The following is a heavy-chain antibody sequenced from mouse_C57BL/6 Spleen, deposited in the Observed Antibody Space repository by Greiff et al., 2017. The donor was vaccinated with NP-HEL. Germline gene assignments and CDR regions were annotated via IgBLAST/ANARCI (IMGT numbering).Heavy chain of an antibody. J-gene: IGHJ3*01. Sequence: EVQLQQSGPELVKPGASVKISCKASGYTFTDYYMNWVKQSPGKSLEWIGDINPKNGGTSYNQKFKGKATLTVDKSSSTAYMELRRLTSEDSAVYYCARGGDYWFAYWGQGTLVTVSA. CDR2: INPKNGGT. V-gene: IGHV1-26*01. CDR3: ARGGDYWFAY. D-gene: IGHD2-4*01. CDR1: GYTFTDYY.